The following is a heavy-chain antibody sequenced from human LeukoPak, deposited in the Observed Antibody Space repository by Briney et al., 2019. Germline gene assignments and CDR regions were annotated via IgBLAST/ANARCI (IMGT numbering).Heavy chain of an antibody. J-gene: IGHJ4*02. CDR1: GFTFSDYY. CDR2: ISSSGSII. D-gene: IGHD3-22*01. CDR3: ARAGSYYYDSSPGY. Sequence: GGSLRLSCAASGFTFSDYYMSWIRQAPGKGLEWVSYISSSGSIIYYADSVKGRFTISRDNAKNSLYLQMNSLRAEDTAVYYCARAGSYYYDSSPGYWGQGTLVTVSS. V-gene: IGHV3-11*01.